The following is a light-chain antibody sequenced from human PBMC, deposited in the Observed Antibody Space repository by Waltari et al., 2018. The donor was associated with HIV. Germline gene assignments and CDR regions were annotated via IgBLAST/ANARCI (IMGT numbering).Light chain of an antibody. J-gene: IGLJ3*02. Sequence: QSLLTQPPSVSATPGQRITISCTGNKSNIGAGHDVHWYRQLPGTAPRLLIFSSSNRPTGVPDRISGSKSTASASLAITGLQAEDEGYYYCQSSDIRLHGLWVFGGGTKVTVL. CDR2: SSS. V-gene: IGLV1-40*01. CDR1: KSNIGAGHD. CDR3: QSSDIRLHGLWV.